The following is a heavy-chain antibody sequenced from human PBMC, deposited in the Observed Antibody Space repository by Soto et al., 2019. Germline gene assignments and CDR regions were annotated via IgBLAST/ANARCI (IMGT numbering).Heavy chain of an antibody. D-gene: IGHD5-18*01. J-gene: IGHJ4*02. V-gene: IGHV3-30*18. Sequence: QVQLVESGGGVVQPGRSLRLSCAASGFTFSSYGMHWVRQAPGKGLEWVALISHDGSNKYYVDSVKGRFTISRDNSKNTLYLQMNSLRSEDTAVYYCSKNIGYSYGFPFDYRGQGTLVTVSS. CDR3: SKNIGYSYGFPFDY. CDR1: GFTFSSYG. CDR2: ISHDGSNK.